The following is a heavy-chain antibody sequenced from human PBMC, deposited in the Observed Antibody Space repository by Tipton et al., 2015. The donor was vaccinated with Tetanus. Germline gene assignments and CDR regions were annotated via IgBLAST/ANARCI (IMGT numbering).Heavy chain of an antibody. CDR3: AKDLSPNLGFDL. Sequence: TASGFTFSTYALSWVRQPPGKGLEWVSSITSGGNIPYYADSVRGRFTISRDNSKNTLYLHMDSLRAEDAAVYYCAKDLSPNLGFDLWGRGPLVTVSS. CDR2: ITSGGNIP. D-gene: IGHD1-14*01. CDR1: GFTFSTYA. V-gene: IGHV3-23*01. J-gene: IGHJ2*01.